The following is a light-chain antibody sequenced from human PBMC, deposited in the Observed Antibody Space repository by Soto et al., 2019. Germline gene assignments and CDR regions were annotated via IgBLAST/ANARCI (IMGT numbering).Light chain of an antibody. CDR3: AAWDDSLNGPYV. Sequence: QSVLTQPPSASGTPGQRVTISCSGASSNIGSNTVNWYHQFPGTAPKLLIYSNNQRPSGVPDRFSGSKSGTSASLAISGLQSEDDADYYCAAWDDSLNGPYVFGTGTKLTVL. V-gene: IGLV1-44*01. J-gene: IGLJ1*01. CDR1: SSNIGSNT. CDR2: SNN.